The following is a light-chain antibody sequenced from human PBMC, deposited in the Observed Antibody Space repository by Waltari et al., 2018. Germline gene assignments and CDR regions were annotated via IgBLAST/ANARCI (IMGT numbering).Light chain of an antibody. CDR1: SSDVGDYKY. V-gene: IGLV2-8*01. J-gene: IGLJ3*02. CDR2: EVT. CDR3: SSYAGSSNWV. Sequence: QSALTQPPSASGSPGQSVTISCTGTSSDVGDYKYVSWYQQHPGKAPKLMIYEVTTRPSGVPDRFSGSKSGNTASLTVSGLQAEDEADYYCSSYAGSSNWVFGGGTKLTVL.